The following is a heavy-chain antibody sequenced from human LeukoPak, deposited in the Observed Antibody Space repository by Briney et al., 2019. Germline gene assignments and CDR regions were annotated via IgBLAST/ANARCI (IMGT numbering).Heavy chain of an antibody. CDR1: GFTFSSYA. J-gene: IGHJ4*02. CDR3: AKAANHYDSSGYPDY. CDR2: ISVSGGST. V-gene: IGHV3-23*01. Sequence: KTGGSLRLSCAASGFTFSSYAVNWVRQAPGKGLEWVSGISVSGGSTYFADAVKGRFTISRDNFKNTLSLQMNSLRVEDTAVYFCAKAANHYDSSGYPDYWGQGTLVTVSS. D-gene: IGHD3-22*01.